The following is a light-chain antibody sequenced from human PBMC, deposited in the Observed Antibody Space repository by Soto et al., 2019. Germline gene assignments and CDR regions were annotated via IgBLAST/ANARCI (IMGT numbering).Light chain of an antibody. CDR3: SSYTSSSTLYV. CDR2: DVS. V-gene: IGLV2-14*01. J-gene: IGLJ1*01. CDR1: SSDVGGYNY. Sequence: QSVLTQPASVSGSHGQSITISCTGTSSDVGGYNYVSWYQQHPGKAPKLMIYDVSNRPSGVSNRFSGSKSGNTASLTISGLRAEDEADYYCSSYTSSSTLYVFGTGTKVTVL.